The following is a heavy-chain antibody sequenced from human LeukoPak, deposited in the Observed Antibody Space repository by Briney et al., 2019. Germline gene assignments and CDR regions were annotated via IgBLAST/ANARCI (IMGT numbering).Heavy chain of an antibody. D-gene: IGHD6-13*01. CDR3: ASFFRWRGAAAASDY. J-gene: IGHJ4*02. Sequence: GSLRLSCAASGFTFSSYSMNWARQAPGKGLEWIGSIYYSGSTYYNPSLKSRVTISVDTSKNQFSLKLSSVTAADTAVYYCASFFRWRGAAAASDYWGQGTLVTVSS. V-gene: IGHV4-38-2*01. CDR1: GFTFSSYS. CDR2: IYYSGST.